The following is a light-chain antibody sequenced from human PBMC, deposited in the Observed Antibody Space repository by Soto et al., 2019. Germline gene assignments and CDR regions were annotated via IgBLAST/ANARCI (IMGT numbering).Light chain of an antibody. Sequence: EIVLTQSPGTLALSTGERATLSCRASQSVSSTYLTWYQQIPDQAPRLLIYGASSRATGIPDRFSGSGSGPDFTLTISRRATEESTVYYCQQYGSSPVTFGQGTKLELK. CDR1: QSVSSTY. CDR2: GAS. CDR3: QQYGSSPVT. V-gene: IGKV3-20*01. J-gene: IGKJ2*01.